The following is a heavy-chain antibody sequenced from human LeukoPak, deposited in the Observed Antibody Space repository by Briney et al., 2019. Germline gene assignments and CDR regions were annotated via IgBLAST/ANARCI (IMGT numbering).Heavy chain of an antibody. CDR3: AKDRRIAAAGPVGY. Sequence: GGSLRLSCAASGCTFSSYGMHWVRQAPGKGLEWVAVIWYDGSNKYYADSVKGRFTISRDNSKNTLYLQMNSLRAEDTAVYYCAKDRRIAAAGPVGYWGQGTLVTVSS. J-gene: IGHJ4*02. CDR1: GCTFSSYG. V-gene: IGHV3-33*06. CDR2: IWYDGSNK. D-gene: IGHD6-13*01.